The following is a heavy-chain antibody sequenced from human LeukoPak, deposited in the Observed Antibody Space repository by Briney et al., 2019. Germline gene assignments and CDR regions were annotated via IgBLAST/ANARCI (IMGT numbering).Heavy chain of an antibody. V-gene: IGHV1-69*13. Sequence: VASVNVSCKASGGIFSGSAISWVRQAPGQGLEWMGAIIPIFGTTNYAQKFQGRVTITADESTTSTYMELSSLTSEDTAVYFCARGHGSGSDLYYYYGMDVWGQGTPVTVPS. J-gene: IGHJ6*02. CDR3: ARGHGSGSDLYYYYGMDV. CDR2: IIPIFGTT. D-gene: IGHD3-10*01. CDR1: GGIFSGSA.